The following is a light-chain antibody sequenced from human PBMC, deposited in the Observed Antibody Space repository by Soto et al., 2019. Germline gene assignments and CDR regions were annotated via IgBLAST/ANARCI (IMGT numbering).Light chain of an antibody. CDR1: QNSIIY. CDR3: QQSYTTAYT. Sequence: DIQMTQSPSSLSASVGDRVTITCRARQNSIIYLNWYQQKPGKAPNLLIYTTSNLQSGVPSRFSGSGSGTDFTLTISSLQPEDFATYYCQQSYTTAYTFGQGTKLEIK. V-gene: IGKV1-39*01. J-gene: IGKJ2*01. CDR2: TTS.